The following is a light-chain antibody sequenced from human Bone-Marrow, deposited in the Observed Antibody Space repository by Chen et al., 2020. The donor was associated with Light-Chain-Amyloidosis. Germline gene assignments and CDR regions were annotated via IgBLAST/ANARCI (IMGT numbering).Light chain of an antibody. V-gene: IGKV1-5*03. Sequence: DIQMTQSPSTLSASVGDRVTITCRASQSISSWLAWYQQKPGKAPKLLFYKASSLESGVPSRFSGSGSVTEFTLTISTLQPYDFATYYCQQYNSYWLTFGGGTKVEIK. J-gene: IGKJ4*01. CDR1: QSISSW. CDR2: KAS. CDR3: QQYNSYWLT.